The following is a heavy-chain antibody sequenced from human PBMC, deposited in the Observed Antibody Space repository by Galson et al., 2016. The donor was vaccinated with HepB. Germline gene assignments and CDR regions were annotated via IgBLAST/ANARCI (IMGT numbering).Heavy chain of an antibody. Sequence: PALVKPTQTLTLTCSFSGFSLSTSGVGVGWIRQPPGKALERLVLIYWDNDRRYSPSLRSRLTITKDTSKNQVVLTMTKMDPVDTATYYCARLMGGLGYCSSTSCYHFDYWGQGILVTVSS. CDR2: IYWDNDR. J-gene: IGHJ4*02. CDR3: ARLMGGLGYCSSTSCYHFDY. CDR1: GFSLSTSGVG. D-gene: IGHD2-2*01. V-gene: IGHV2-5*02.